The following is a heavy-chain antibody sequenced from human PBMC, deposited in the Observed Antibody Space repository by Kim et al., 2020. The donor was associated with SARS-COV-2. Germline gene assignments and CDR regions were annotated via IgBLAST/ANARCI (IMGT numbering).Heavy chain of an antibody. J-gene: IGHJ6*02. CDR2: IYPGDSDT. CDR3: ARRSGVVVPAGPGYYGMDV. CDR1: GYSFTSYW. V-gene: IGHV5-51*01. Sequence: GESLKISCKGSGYSFTSYWIGWVRQMPGKGLEWMGIIYPGDSDTRYSPSFQGQVTISADKSISTAYLQWSSLKASDTAMYYCARRSGVVVPAGPGYYGMDVWGQGTTVTVSS. D-gene: IGHD2-2*01.